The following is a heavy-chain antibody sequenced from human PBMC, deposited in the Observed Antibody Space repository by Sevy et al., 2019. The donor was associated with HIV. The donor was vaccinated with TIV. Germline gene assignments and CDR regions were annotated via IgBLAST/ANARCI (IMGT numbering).Heavy chain of an antibody. CDR1: GYTLTQFS. J-gene: IGHJ4*02. CDR3: ATTRDYYDSSGYPFDY. V-gene: IGHV1-24*01. D-gene: IGHD3-22*01. Sequence: ASVKVSCKVSGYTLTQFSMHWVRQAPGKGLEWMTTFDPEDGDPEDGKTIYAQKFLGRVTMTEDTSTDTAYMELSSLRSDDTAVYYCATTRDYYDSSGYPFDYWGQGTLVTISS. CDR2: FDPEDGDPEDGKT.